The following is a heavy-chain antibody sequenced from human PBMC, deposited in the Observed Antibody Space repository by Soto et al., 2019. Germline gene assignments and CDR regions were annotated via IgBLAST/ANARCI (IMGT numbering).Heavy chain of an antibody. J-gene: IGHJ4*01. V-gene: IGHV1-18*01. CDR2: IGADNRDT. Sequence: ASVKVSCKASGYTFTDFGISWVRQAPGQGLEWMGWIGADNRDTNYAQSLQGRVTMTTDTFTDTAYMELRSLKSDDTAVYYCARDISYGSGTSYGYWGQ. D-gene: IGHD3-10*01. CDR3: ARDISYGSGTSYGY. CDR1: GYTFTDFG.